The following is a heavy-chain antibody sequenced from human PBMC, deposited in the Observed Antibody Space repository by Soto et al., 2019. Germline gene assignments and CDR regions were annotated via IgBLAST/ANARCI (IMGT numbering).Heavy chain of an antibody. Sequence: GGSLRLSCAASGFTFSIYGVHWVRQAPGKGLEWVAVISYDGSDKYYAESVKGRFAISRDNSKNTLYLQMNSLRAEDTAVYYCARDSILTGRSDYWGQGTLVTVSS. CDR2: ISYDGSDK. CDR3: ARDSILTGRSDY. CDR1: GFTFSIYG. V-gene: IGHV3-30*09. D-gene: IGHD3-9*01. J-gene: IGHJ4*02.